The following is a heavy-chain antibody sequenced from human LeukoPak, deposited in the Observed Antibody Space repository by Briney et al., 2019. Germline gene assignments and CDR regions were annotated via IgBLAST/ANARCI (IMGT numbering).Heavy chain of an antibody. D-gene: IGHD5-12*01. Sequence: GGSLRLSCAASGFTFSSYWMSWVRQAPGKGLEWVANIKQDGSEKYYVDSVKGRFTISRDNAKHSLYLQMNSLRTEDTALYYCAKDMSGGYSGYDWGYYFDYWGQGTLVTVSS. CDR1: GFTFSSYW. J-gene: IGHJ4*02. CDR2: IKQDGSEK. CDR3: AKDMSGGYSGYDWGYYFDY. V-gene: IGHV3-7*03.